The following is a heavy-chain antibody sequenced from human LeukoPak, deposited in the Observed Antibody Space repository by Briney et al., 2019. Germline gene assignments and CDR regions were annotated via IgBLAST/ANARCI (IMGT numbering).Heavy chain of an antibody. Sequence: ASVKVSCKASGCTFTSYYMHWVRQATGQGLEWMGGIIPIFGTANYAQKFQGRVTITTDESTSTAYMELSSLRSEDTAVYYCARDSRLRFLEWLLDYWGQGTLVTVSS. J-gene: IGHJ4*02. CDR1: GCTFTSYY. CDR3: ARDSRLRFLEWLLDY. D-gene: IGHD3-3*01. CDR2: IIPIFGTA. V-gene: IGHV1-69*05.